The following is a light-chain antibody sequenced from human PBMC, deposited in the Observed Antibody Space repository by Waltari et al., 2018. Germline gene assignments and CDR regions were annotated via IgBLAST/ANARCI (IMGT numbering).Light chain of an antibody. CDR2: GAS. CDR1: QILNNNY. J-gene: IGKJ2*01. V-gene: IGKV3-20*01. CDR3: QHYGSSPYT. Sequence: VLTQSSGTLSLSTGESVSPYCRASQILNNNYWAGYQHKPGQAPDLLIHGASRTATCVPERFSGSGSGTDFTLIISRLEVEDSAVYYCQHYGSSPYTFGRGTKLEIK.